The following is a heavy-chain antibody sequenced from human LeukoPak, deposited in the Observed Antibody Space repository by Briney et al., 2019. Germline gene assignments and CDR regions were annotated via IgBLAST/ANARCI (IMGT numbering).Heavy chain of an antibody. J-gene: IGHJ6*02. D-gene: IGHD3-9*01. CDR3: ARDLRYFDWLLPPGCMDV. CDR2: INPNSGGT. CDR1: GDTFTGYY. Sequence: GASVKVSCKASGDTFTGYYMHWVRQAPGQGLEWMGWINPNSGGTNYAQKFQGRVTMTRDTSISTAYMELSRLRSDDTAVYYCARDLRYFDWLLPPGCMDVWGQGTTVTVSS. V-gene: IGHV1-2*02.